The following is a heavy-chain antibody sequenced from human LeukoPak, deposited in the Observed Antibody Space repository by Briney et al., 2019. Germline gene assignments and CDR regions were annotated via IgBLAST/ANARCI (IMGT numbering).Heavy chain of an antibody. J-gene: IGHJ4*02. V-gene: IGHV4-61*01. CDR1: GVSVSSGSYY. CDR2: IYYSGST. CDR3: ARTGYSSSWFDY. Sequence: KSSETLSLTCTVSGVSVSSGSYYWSWLRQPPGKGLEWIGYIYYSGSTNYNPSLKSRVTISVDTSKNQFSLKLSSVTAADTAVYYCARTGYSSSWFDYWGQGTLVTVSS. D-gene: IGHD6-13*01.